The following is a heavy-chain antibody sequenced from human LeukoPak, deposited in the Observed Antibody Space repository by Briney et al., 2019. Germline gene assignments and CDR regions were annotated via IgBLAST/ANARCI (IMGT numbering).Heavy chain of an antibody. CDR3: ARDFGIDY. J-gene: IGHJ4*02. Sequence: ASVKVSCKASGYTFTGYYMHWVRQAPGQGLEWMGWISPSSGGTNYAQKFQGRVTMTRDTSISTAYMELSRLTSDDTAVYYCARDFGIDYWGQGTLVTVSS. V-gene: IGHV1-2*02. CDR1: GYTFTGYY. D-gene: IGHD1-14*01. CDR2: ISPSSGGT.